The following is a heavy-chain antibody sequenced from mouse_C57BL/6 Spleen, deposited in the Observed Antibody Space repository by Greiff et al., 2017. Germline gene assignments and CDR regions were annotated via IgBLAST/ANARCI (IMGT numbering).Heavy chain of an antibody. Sequence: QVQLKQSGPELVKPGASVKISCKASGYAFSSSWMNWVKQRPGKGLEWIGRIYPGDGDTNYNGKFKGKATLTADKSSSTAYMQLSSLTSEDSAVYFCARWGGTRPMDYWGQGTSVTVSS. CDR2: IYPGDGDT. D-gene: IGHD4-1*01. CDR3: ARWGGTRPMDY. J-gene: IGHJ4*01. V-gene: IGHV1-82*01. CDR1: GYAFSSSW.